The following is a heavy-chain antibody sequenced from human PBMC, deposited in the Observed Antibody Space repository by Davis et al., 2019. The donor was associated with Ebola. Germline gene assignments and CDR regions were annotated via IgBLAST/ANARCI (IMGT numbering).Heavy chain of an antibody. J-gene: IGHJ4*02. CDR1: GFTVSRDY. CDR3: VPGTWI. V-gene: IGHV3-66*01. CDR2: TFSGGGT. Sequence: GESLKISCTASGFTVSRDYMSWVRQAPGKGLEWVSLTFSGGGTNYADSVKGRFTISRDNLNNVLYLQMNTLRVEDTAIYYCVPGTWIRGQGTLVTVSS. D-gene: IGHD5-18*01.